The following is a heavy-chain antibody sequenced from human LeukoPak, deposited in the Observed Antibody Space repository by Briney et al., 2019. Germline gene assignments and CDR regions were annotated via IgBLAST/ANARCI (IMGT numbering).Heavy chain of an antibody. J-gene: IGHJ4*02. CDR3: ANELTSSAQDY. CDR2: ISGDGGST. CDR1: GFTFDDYA. V-gene: IGHV3-43*02. Sequence: GGSLRLSCAASGFTFDDYAMHWVRQAPGKGLEWVSLISGDGGSTYYADSVEGRFTISRDNSKNSLYLQMNSLRTEDTALYYCANELTSSAQDYWGQGTLVTVSS. D-gene: IGHD6-25*01.